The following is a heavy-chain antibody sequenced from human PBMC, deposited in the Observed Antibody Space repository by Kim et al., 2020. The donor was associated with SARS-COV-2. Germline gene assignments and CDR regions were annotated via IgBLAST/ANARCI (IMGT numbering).Heavy chain of an antibody. D-gene: IGHD6-13*01. J-gene: IGHJ6*02. CDR1: GGTFSSYA. CDR3: ARDRDSSSWLGDYYYGMDV. Sequence: SVKVSCKASGGTFSSYAISWVRQAPGQGLEWMGGIIPIFGTANYAQKFQGRVTITADESTSTAYMELSSLRSEDTAVYYCARDRDSSSWLGDYYYGMDVWGQGTTVTVSS. CDR2: IIPIFGTA. V-gene: IGHV1-69*13.